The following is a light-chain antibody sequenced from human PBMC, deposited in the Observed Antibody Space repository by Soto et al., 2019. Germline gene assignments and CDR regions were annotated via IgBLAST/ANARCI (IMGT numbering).Light chain of an antibody. J-gene: IGLJ3*02. Sequence: QSALTQPASVSGSPGQSITISCTGTSSDVGGYNYVSWYQQHPGKAPKLMIYEVTNRPSGVSARFSGSKSGNTASLTISGLQAEDEADYYCSSFTSSTTWVFGGVTKLTVL. CDR1: SSDVGGYNY. CDR2: EVT. CDR3: SSFTSSTTWV. V-gene: IGLV2-14*01.